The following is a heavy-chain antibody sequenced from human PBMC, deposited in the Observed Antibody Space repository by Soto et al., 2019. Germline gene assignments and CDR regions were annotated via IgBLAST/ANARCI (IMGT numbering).Heavy chain of an antibody. CDR1: GFPFSSYW. V-gene: IGHV3-74*01. J-gene: IGHJ6*03. D-gene: IGHD2-8*01. CDR3: VRGAKGVYYVDV. CDR2: IKYDGTIT. Sequence: EVQLVESGGGSVQPGESLRLSCAASGFPFSSYWIHWVRQAPGKGQVWVSRIKYDGTITNYADSLKGRLTISRDNAENTVYLQMNSLRVEDTAVYYCVRGAKGVYYVDVWGKGTTVTVSS.